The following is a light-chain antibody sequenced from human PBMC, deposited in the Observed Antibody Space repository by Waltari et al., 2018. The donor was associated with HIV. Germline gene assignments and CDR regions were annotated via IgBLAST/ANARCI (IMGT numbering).Light chain of an antibody. J-gene: IGLJ1*01. V-gene: IGLV2-14*03. CDR3: LTRTLV. CDR1: RSDIGDYDF. Sequence: QSALTQPASVSGSPGQSITISCTGTRSDIGDYDFVAWYQQHPDNAPKLIIFDVTDRPSGVSTRFSGSKSGNTASLTISGLQPEDEADSYSLTRTLVFGSGTTVTVL. CDR2: DVT.